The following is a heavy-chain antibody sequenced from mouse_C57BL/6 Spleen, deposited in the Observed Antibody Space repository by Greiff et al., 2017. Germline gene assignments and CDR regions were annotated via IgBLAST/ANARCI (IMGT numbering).Heavy chain of an antibody. CDR1: GFSLTSYG. D-gene: IGHD4-1*02. CDR2: IWSGGST. V-gene: IGHV2-2*01. J-gene: IGHJ4*01. Sequence: QVQLQQSGPGLVQPSQSLSITCTVSGFSLTSYGVHWVRQSPGKGLEWLGVIWSGGSTDYNAAFISRLSISKDNSKSKVFFKMNSLQADDTAIYYCARNANWPYYAMDYWGQGTSVTVSS. CDR3: ARNANWPYYAMDY.